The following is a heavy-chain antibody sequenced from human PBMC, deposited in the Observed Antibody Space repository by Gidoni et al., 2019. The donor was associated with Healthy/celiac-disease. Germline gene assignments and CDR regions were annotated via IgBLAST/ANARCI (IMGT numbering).Heavy chain of an antibody. J-gene: IGHJ3*02. CDR2: IRSKAYGGTT. V-gene: IGHV3-49*03. CDR3: STQYLALAFDI. Sequence: EVQLVESGGGLVQPGRSLRLSCTASGFTFGDYAMSWFRQAPGKGLEWVGFIRSKAYGGTTEYAASVKGRFTISRDDSKSIAYLQMNSLKTEDTAVYYCSTQYLALAFDIWGQGTMVTVSS. D-gene: IGHD2-2*02. CDR1: GFTFGDYA.